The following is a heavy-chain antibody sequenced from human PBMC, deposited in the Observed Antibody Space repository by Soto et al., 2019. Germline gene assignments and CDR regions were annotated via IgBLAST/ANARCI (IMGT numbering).Heavy chain of an antibody. CDR3: ARADSSTWNYIWFDP. CDR2: INPNSGNT. J-gene: IGHJ5*02. V-gene: IGHV1-8*01. Sequence: QVQLVQSGAEVKKPGASVKVSCKASGYTFTSYDINWVRQATGQGLEWMGWINPNSGNTVYAQKFQGRVTMTRNTSRSTAYMELSSLRSEDSAVYYCARADSSTWNYIWFDPWGQGTLVTVSS. CDR1: GYTFTSYD. D-gene: IGHD6-13*01.